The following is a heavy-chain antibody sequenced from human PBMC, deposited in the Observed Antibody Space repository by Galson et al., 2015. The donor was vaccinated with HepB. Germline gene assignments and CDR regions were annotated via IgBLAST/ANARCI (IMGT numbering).Heavy chain of an antibody. V-gene: IGHV5-51*01. CDR3: ARLPAVHSSSWYAIHYGMDV. CDR1: GYSFTSYW. J-gene: IGHJ6*02. D-gene: IGHD6-13*01. Sequence: QSGAEVKKPGESLKISCKGSGYSFTSYWIGWVRQMPGKGLEWMGIIYPGDSDTRYSPSFQGQVTISADKSISTAYLQWSSLKAPDTAMYYCARLPAVHSSSWYAIHYGMDVWGQGTTVTVSS. CDR2: IYPGDSDT.